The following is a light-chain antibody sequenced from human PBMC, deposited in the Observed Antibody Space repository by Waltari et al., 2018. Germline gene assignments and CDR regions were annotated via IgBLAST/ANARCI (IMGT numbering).Light chain of an antibody. CDR3: GTWDSSLSAWV. CDR2: DTK. Sequence: QSVLTQPPSVSAAPGQKVTVSCSGTSSNIGHNYVSWYQQFPGTAPKLLIHDTKKRHGGIPDRFSGSRPGTSATLVITGSQTGDEADYYCGTWDSSLSAWVFGGGTKLTVL. V-gene: IGLV1-51*01. J-gene: IGLJ3*02. CDR1: SSNIGHNY.